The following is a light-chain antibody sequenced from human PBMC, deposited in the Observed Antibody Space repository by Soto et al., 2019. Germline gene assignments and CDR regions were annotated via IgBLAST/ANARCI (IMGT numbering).Light chain of an antibody. J-gene: IGKJ1*01. CDR3: YQYGSLHQT. CDR1: QSVSSSY. V-gene: IGKV3-20*01. CDR2: GES. Sequence: DIVLTQSPGTLSFSPGERATLSCRASQSVSSSYLAWYQQKPGQAPRLLIYGESSRATGIPDRFSGSGSGKELTLTISRLEPEDFAVYYRYQYGSLHQTFGQGT.